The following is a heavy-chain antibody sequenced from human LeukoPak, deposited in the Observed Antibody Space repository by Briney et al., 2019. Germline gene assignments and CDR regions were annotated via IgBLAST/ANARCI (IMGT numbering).Heavy chain of an antibody. J-gene: IGHJ4*02. CDR1: GYTFTGYY. CDR3: ASRYSSGSYFDY. Sequence: ASVKVSCKASGYTFTGYYMHWVRQAPGQGLEWMGWVNPNSGGTNYAQKFQGRVTMTRDTSISTAYMELSRLRSDDTAVYYCASRYSSGSYFDYWGQGTLVTVSS. D-gene: IGHD6-19*01. CDR2: VNPNSGGT. V-gene: IGHV1-2*02.